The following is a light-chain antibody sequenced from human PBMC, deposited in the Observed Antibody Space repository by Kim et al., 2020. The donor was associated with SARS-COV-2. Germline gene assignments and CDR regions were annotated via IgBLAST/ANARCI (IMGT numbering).Light chain of an antibody. J-gene: IGKJ2*01. CDR3: QQTYSTPRT. CDR2: SAS. Sequence: SASVGDRVTITCRASQSISIYLNWYQQKPGEAPKLLIYSASTLQSGVPSRFSGSRSGTDFTLTISSLQPEDFATYYCQQTYSTPRTFGQGTKLEI. V-gene: IGKV1-39*01. CDR1: QSISIY.